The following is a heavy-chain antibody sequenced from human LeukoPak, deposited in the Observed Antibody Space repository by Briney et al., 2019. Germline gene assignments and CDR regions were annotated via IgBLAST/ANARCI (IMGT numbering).Heavy chain of an antibody. J-gene: IGHJ4*02. V-gene: IGHV4-59*01. Sequence: PSETLSLTCTVSSGSISSYYWSWIRQPPGKGLEWIGYIYYSGNTNYNPSLKSRVTISVDTSKNQFSLRLRSVTAADTAVYYCARAPAKGWYYFDYWGQGTLVTVSS. D-gene: IGHD6-19*01. CDR2: IYYSGNT. CDR3: ARAPAKGWYYFDY. CDR1: SGSISSYY.